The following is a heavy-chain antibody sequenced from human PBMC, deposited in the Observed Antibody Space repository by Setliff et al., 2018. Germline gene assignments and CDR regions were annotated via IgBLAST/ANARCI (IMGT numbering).Heavy chain of an antibody. D-gene: IGHD6-19*01. CDR3: ARDRRDRYSSGWYPSH. Sequence: GASVKVSCKVSGYTFTDYYMHWVQQAPGLGLEWMGTINPSSGRTSYAQKFQGRVTMTRDTSTSTAYMELSSLRSEDTAVYYCARDRRDRYSSGWYPSHWGQGTLVTVSS. CDR1: GYTFTDYY. CDR2: INPSSGRT. J-gene: IGHJ4*02. V-gene: IGHV1-46*01.